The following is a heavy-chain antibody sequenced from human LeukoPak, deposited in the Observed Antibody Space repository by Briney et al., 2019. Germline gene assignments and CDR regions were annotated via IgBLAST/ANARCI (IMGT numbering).Heavy chain of an antibody. V-gene: IGHV3-7*01. CDR2: INQDGSEK. Sequence: GGSLRLSCAASGFTVSSNYMSWVRQAPGKGLEWVANINQDGSEKYYVDSVRGRFTISRDNAKNSLHLQMNSLRVEDTAVYYCVRDAGSRDWFDPWGQGILVTVSS. CDR3: VRDAGSRDWFDP. J-gene: IGHJ5*02. D-gene: IGHD5-24*01. CDR1: GFTVSSNY.